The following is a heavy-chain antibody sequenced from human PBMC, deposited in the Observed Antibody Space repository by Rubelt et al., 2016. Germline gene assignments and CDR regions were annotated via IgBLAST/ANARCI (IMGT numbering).Heavy chain of an antibody. CDR2: LSGSGDTT. Sequence: GGGLVQPGGSLRLSCAASGFTFSTYAMTWVRQAPGKGLEWVSGLSGSGDTTYYADSVKGRFPISRDNSKKTVYLQMNSLRAEDTAVYFCARASLAGNVHFDYWGQGTLVTVSS. CDR1: GFTFSTYA. D-gene: IGHD6-19*01. J-gene: IGHJ4*02. CDR3: ARASLAGNVHFDY. V-gene: IGHV3-23*01.